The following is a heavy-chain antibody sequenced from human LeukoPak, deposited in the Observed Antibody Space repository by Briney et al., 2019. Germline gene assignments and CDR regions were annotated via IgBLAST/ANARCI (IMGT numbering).Heavy chain of an antibody. V-gene: IGHV1-2*02. J-gene: IGHJ4*02. D-gene: IGHD4-17*01. Sequence: ASVKVSCKASGYTFTGYYMHWVRQAPGQGLEWMGWINPNSGGTNYAQKFQGRVTMTRDTSISTAYMELSRLRSDDTAVYYCAKDYPYGDYDPWYFDYWGQGTLVTVSS. CDR1: GYTFTGYY. CDR3: AKDYPYGDYDPWYFDY. CDR2: INPNSGGT.